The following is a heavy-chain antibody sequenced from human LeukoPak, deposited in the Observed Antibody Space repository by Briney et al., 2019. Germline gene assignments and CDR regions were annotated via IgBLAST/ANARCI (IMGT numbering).Heavy chain of an antibody. J-gene: IGHJ3*02. D-gene: IGHD1-1*01. Sequence: SETLSLTCTVSGGSITSYFWSWIRQPPGKALEWIGYIYYSGSTNYNPSLKSRVTISVDTSKNQFSLNLSSVTAADTAVYYCVKVFAGTWAFDIWGQGTMVTVSS. CDR3: VKVFAGTWAFDI. CDR2: IYYSGST. V-gene: IGHV4-59*08. CDR1: GGSITSYF.